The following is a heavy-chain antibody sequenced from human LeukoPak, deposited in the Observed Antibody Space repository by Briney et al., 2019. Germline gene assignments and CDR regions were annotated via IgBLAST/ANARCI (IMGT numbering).Heavy chain of an antibody. D-gene: IGHD1-26*01. CDR1: GFTFSSYW. V-gene: IGHV3-7*02. CDR2: ITQDGSGK. J-gene: IGHJ3*01. CDR3: ARGGSPPEALGDTFDV. Sequence: GGSLRLSCAASGFTFSSYWMSWVRQAPGKGLEWVATITQDGSGKYYVDSVKGRFTISRDNAKNTLLLQMNSLRAEDTAVYYCARGGSPPEALGDTFDVWGQGTLVTVSS.